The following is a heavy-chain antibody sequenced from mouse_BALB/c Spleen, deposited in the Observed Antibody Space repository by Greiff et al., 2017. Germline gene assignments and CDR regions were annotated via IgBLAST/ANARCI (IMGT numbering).Heavy chain of an antibody. CDR3: ARGNYYGSSPLAY. CDR1: GYTFTSYW. Sequence: ELVKPGASVKLSCKASGYTFTSYWINWIKQRPGQGLEWIGRIAPGSGSTYYNEMFKGKATLTVDTSSSTAYIQLSSLSSEDSAVYFCARGNYYGSSPLAYWGQGTLVTVSA. D-gene: IGHD1-1*01. CDR2: IAPGSGST. V-gene: IGHV1S41*01. J-gene: IGHJ3*01.